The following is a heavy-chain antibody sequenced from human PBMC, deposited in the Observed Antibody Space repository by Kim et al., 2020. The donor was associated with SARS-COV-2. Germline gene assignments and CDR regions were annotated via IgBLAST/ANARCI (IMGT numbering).Heavy chain of an antibody. CDR1: GGSISSNY. CDR2: IYSSGST. V-gene: IGHV4-4*07. CDR3: AGGREHYFDY. Sequence: SETLSLTCTVSGGSISSNYWSWIRQPAGKGLEWIGRIYSSGSTNYNPSLKSRVTMSVDMSKNQFSLKLTSVTAADTAVYTCAGGREHYFDYWGQGTLVTVSS. J-gene: IGHJ4*02.